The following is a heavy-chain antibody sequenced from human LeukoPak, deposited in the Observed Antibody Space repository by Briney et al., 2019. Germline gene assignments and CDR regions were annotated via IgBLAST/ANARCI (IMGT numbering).Heavy chain of an antibody. CDR2: IYHSGKT. CDR3: ARGGLVQAAAGFDC. J-gene: IGHJ4*02. V-gene: IGHV4-38-2*01. CDR1: GYFISSGYD. D-gene: IGHD6-13*01. Sequence: WDTLSLTCALSGYFISSGYDWGWIRQTPGKGVDWIWHIYHSGKTYHNPSLKSPVPISLDTSKNHFSLKHNSVTTADTAVYYCARGGLVQAAAGFDCWGQGTLVTVSS.